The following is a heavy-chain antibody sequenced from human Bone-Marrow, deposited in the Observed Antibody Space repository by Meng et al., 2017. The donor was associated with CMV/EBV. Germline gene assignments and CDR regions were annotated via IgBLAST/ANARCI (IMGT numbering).Heavy chain of an antibody. CDR3: ARVRYSTSSGDAFDI. Sequence: GGSLRLFCAVPGFTFSRYSMVWVRQAPGKGLEWVSSISSSGTSIYYADSVKGRFTISRDNAKDSLYLQMNSLRAEDTAVYYCARVRYSTSSGDAFDIWGQGTMVTVSS. CDR1: GFTFSRYS. V-gene: IGHV3-21*01. CDR2: ISSSGTSI. D-gene: IGHD6-6*01. J-gene: IGHJ3*02.